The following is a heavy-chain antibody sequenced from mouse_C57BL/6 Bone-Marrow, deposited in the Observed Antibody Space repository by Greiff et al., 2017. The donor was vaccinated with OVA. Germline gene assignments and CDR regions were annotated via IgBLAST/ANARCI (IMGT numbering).Heavy chain of an antibody. J-gene: IGHJ1*03. Sequence: EVQLLQSGGGLVKPGGSLKLSCAASGFTFSSYTMSWVRQTPQTRLEWVATISGGGGNTYYPDSVKGRFTISRDNAKNTLYLQMSRLRSEDTAVDYCARRGGYYLYWDLDVWGKGTTVTVSS. CDR1: GFTFSSYT. V-gene: IGHV5-9*04. D-gene: IGHD2-3*01. CDR2: ISGGGGNT. CDR3: ARRGGYYLYWDLDV.